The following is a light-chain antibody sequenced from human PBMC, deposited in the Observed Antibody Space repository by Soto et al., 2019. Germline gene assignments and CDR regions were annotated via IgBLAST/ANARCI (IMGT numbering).Light chain of an antibody. CDR1: QGIRSA. CDR2: KAS. CDR3: QHYNSYSEA. V-gene: IGKV1-5*03. Sequence: DIQMTQSPSSLSASVGDRVTITCRTSQGIRSALAWYQQKPGKAPKLLIYKASTLKSGVPSRFSGSGSGTEFTLTISSLQPDDFATYYCQHYNSYSEAFGQGTKVDIK. J-gene: IGKJ1*01.